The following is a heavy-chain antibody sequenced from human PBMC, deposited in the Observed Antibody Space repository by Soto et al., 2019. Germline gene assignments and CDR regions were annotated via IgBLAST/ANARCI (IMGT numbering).Heavy chain of an antibody. CDR2: ISGYNGNT. V-gene: IGHV1-18*01. CDR1: GGTFSSYA. D-gene: IGHD7-27*01. Sequence: GASVKVSCKASGGTFSSYAISWVRQAPGQGLEGMGWISGYNGNTNYAQKLQGRVTMTTDTSTSTAYMELRSLRSDDTAVYYCARDGETRMAPYYYYYGMDVWGQGTTVTVSS. CDR3: ARDGETRMAPYYYYYGMDV. J-gene: IGHJ6*02.